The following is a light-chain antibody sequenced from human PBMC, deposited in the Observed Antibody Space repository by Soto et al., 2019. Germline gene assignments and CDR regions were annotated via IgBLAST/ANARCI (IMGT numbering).Light chain of an antibody. CDR3: QQSYSTPWT. J-gene: IGKJ1*01. CDR1: QSISSY. CDR2: AAS. Sequence: DIQMTHSTSSLSASVGDRVTITCRASQSISSYLNWYQQKAGKVPNLLIYAASTLQSGVPSRFSGSGSGRDFTLTISSLQPEDFATYYCQQSYSTPWTFGQGTKVDIK. V-gene: IGKV1-39*01.